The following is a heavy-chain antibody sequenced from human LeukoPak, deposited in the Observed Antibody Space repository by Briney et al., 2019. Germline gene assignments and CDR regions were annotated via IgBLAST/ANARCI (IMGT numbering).Heavy chain of an antibody. CDR3: AKEVGGWSYYFDY. Sequence: GGSLRLSCAASGFTFSSYGMHWVRQAPGKGLEWVAFIRYDGSNKYYADSVKGRLTISRDNSKNTLYLQMNSLRAEDTAVYYCAKEVGGWSYYFDYWGQGTLVTVSS. CDR2: IRYDGSNK. D-gene: IGHD6-19*01. V-gene: IGHV3-30*02. CDR1: GFTFSSYG. J-gene: IGHJ4*02.